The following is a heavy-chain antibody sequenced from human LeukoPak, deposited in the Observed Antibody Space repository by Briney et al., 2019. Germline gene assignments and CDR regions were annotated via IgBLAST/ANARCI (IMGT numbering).Heavy chain of an antibody. CDR1: GFTFSAFG. CDR3: ARDGADNSGYYFGSL. D-gene: IGHD3-22*01. V-gene: IGHV3-30*12. J-gene: IGHJ3*01. CDR2: IPYDGSDK. Sequence: GGSLRLSCAASGFTFSAFGMHWVRQAPGKGLEWVTFIPYDGSDKYYADSAKGRFTISTDNSKNTLYLQMNSLRVEDTAVYYCARDGADNSGYYFGSLWGQGTVVTVSS.